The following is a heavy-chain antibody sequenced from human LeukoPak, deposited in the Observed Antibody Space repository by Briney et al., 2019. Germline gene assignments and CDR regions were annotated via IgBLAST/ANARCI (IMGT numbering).Heavy chain of an antibody. CDR3: AKDRRDGGYPYYFDY. D-gene: IGHD5-12*01. CDR2: ISYDGSNK. V-gene: IGHV3-30*18. J-gene: IGHJ4*02. Sequence: GGSLRLSCAASGFTFSSYGMHWVRQAPGKGLEWVAVISYDGSNKYYADSVKGRFTISRDNSKNTLYLQMNSLRAEDTAVCYCAKDRRDGGYPYYFDYWGQGTLVTVSS. CDR1: GFTFSSYG.